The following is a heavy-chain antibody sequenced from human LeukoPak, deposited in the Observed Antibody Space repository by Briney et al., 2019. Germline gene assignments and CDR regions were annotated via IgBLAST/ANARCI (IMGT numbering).Heavy chain of an antibody. J-gene: IGHJ4*02. CDR3: AGTDSSGYYYVGIRFDY. V-gene: IGHV1-69*13. CDR1: GGTFSSYA. Sequence: SVKVSCKASGGTFSSYAISWVRQAPGQGLEWMGGIIPIFGTANYAQKFQGRVTITADESTSTAYMELSSLRSEDTAVYYCAGTDSSGYYYVGIRFDYWGQGTLVTVSS. D-gene: IGHD3-22*01. CDR2: IIPIFGTA.